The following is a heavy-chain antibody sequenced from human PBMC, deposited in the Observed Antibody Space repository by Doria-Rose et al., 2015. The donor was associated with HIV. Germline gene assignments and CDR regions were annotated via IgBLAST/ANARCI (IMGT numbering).Heavy chain of an antibody. D-gene: IGHD1-1*01. Sequence: QVQLQESGAGLVKPSETLSLTCAVFGGSFSGYYWSWTRQPPGKGLEWIGEINHSGSTNYKTSLKSRVTISLDTSKTVFSLKLGSVTAADTAVYYCARGLLRGGWNDVDYYYGMDVWGQGTTVTVSS. CDR3: ARGLLRGGWNDVDYYYGMDV. J-gene: IGHJ6*02. CDR2: INHSGST. CDR1: GGSFSGYY. V-gene: IGHV4-34*01.